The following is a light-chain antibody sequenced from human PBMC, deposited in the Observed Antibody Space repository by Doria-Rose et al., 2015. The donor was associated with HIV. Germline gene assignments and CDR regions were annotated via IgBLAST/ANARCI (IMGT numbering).Light chain of an antibody. CDR2: DGS. J-gene: IGKJ1*01. CDR3: HQYGTTWT. V-gene: IGKV3-20*01. CDR1: QSFSSTY. Sequence: TRSPGTLSLSPGERATLSCRASQSFSSTYLAWYQQKPGQAPSLIIYDGSTRATVIPDRFNASGSLTDFTHTINRLETEDLALYYCHQYGTTWTLGQGTKVEI.